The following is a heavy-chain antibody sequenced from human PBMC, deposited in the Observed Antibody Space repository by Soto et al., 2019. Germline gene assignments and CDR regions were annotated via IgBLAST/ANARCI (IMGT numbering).Heavy chain of an antibody. CDR1: GDTFSRHY. V-gene: IGHV1-46*03. Sequence: QEQLVQSGAEVKKPGASVTISCKASGDTFSRHYIHWVRQAPGQGLEWMGVINPTGASTSYAQKFQGRVTVTRDTSTSTISMELRSLRSENTAVYFCASDYSAYERHNRFDNWCQGTMVTGSS. D-gene: IGHD6-25*01. CDR3: ASDYSAYERHNRFDN. CDR2: INPTGAST. J-gene: IGHJ3*02.